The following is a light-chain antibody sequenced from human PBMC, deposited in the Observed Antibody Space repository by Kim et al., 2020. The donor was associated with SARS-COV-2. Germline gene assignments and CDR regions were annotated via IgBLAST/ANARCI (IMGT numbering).Light chain of an antibody. J-gene: IGLJ3*02. CDR1: SSDVASYNL. CDR3: SSYTTTTLL. V-gene: IGLV2-14*02. CDR2: EGT. Sequence: PGQSITTSCTATSSDVASYNLVSWYQQHPGKVPKLIIYEGTKRPSGISTRFSGSKSDNTASLTISGLQAGDEAEYYCSSYTTTTLLFGGGTQLTVL.